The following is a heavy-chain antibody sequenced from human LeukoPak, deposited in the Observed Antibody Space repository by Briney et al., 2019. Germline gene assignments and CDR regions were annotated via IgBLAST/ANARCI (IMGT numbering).Heavy chain of an antibody. V-gene: IGHV3-48*01. D-gene: IGHD3-10*01. Sequence: SGGSPRLSCAASGFTFSSYSMNWVCQAPGKGLEWVSYISSSSSTIYYADSVKGRFTISRDNAKNSLYLQMNSLRAEDTAVYYCARDERRYGSGTPDYWGQGTLVTVSS. J-gene: IGHJ4*02. CDR1: GFTFSSYS. CDR2: ISSSSSTI. CDR3: ARDERRYGSGTPDY.